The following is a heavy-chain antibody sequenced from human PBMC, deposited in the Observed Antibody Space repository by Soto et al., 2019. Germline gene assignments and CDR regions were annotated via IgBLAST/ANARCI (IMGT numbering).Heavy chain of an antibody. CDR1: CGFISSYY. V-gene: IGHV4-59*08. CDR2: IYYSGST. CDR3: ARIGFLDDYVYYYYMDV. D-gene: IGHD4-17*01. J-gene: IGHJ6*03. Sequence: SSETLSLTRPVSCGFISSYYRSLIPPPPRKGLEWIGYIYYSGSTNYNPSLKSRVTISVDTSKNQFSLKLSYVTAADTAVYYCARIGFLDDYVYYYYMDVCGKLSTVPVSS.